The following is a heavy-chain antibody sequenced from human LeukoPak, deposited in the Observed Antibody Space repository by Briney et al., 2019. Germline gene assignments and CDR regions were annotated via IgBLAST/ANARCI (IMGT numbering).Heavy chain of an antibody. V-gene: IGHV3-66*01. CDR3: AREVPYGYYYDSSWYFDL. CDR2: IYSGGST. CDR1: GFTFRSYS. D-gene: IGHD3-22*01. Sequence: PGESLRLSCVVSGFTFRSYSMKWGRPAPGEGLEWVSVIYSGGSTYYADSVKGRFTISRDNSKNTLYLQVNSLRAEDTAVYYCAREVPYGYYYDSSWYFDLWGRGTLVTVSS. J-gene: IGHJ2*01.